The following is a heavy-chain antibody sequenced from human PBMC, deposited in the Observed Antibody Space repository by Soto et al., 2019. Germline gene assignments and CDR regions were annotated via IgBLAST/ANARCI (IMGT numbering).Heavy chain of an antibody. D-gene: IGHD2-15*01. CDR2: IGTAGDT. CDR3: ARGAYCSGGSCYSFDY. V-gene: IGHV3-13*01. J-gene: IGHJ4*02. CDR1: GFTFSSYD. Sequence: EVQLVESGGGLVQPGGSLRLSCAASGFTFSSYDMHWVRQATGKGLEWVSAIGTAGDTYYPGSVKGRFTISRENAKNSLYLQMNSLRAGDTAVYYCARGAYCSGGSCYSFDYWGRGTLVTVSS.